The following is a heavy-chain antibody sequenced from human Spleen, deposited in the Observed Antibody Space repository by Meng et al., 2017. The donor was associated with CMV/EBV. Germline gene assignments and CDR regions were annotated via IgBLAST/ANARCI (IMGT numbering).Heavy chain of an antibody. CDR2: MYYSGST. Sequence: SETLSLTCTVSGGSISSSIYYWGWIRQPPGKGLEWIGSMYYSGSTYYNPSLKSRVTISIDSSKNQFSLKLSSVTAADTAVYYCAKLPLWGPWQQLVRGDYWGQGTQVTVSS. D-gene: IGHD6-13*01. CDR1: GGSISSSIYY. J-gene: IGHJ4*02. V-gene: IGHV4-39*07. CDR3: AKLPLWGPWQQLVRGDY.